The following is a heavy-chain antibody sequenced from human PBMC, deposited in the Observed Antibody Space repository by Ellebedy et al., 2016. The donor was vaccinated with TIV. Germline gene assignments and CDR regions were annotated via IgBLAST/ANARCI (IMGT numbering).Heavy chain of an antibody. D-gene: IGHD3-16*01. CDR1: GFTFSSYA. V-gene: IGHV3-23*01. Sequence: GESLKISCAASGFTFSSYAMSWVRQAPGKGLEWVSAISGSGGRTYYADSVKGGFTISRDNSKNTLYLQMNSLRAEDTAVYYCAKDVGFGWPGDYWGQGTLVTVSS. CDR2: ISGSGGRT. CDR3: AKDVGFGWPGDY. J-gene: IGHJ4*02.